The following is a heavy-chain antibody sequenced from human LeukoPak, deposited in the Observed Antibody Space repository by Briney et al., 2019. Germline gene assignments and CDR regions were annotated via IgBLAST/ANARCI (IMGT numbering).Heavy chain of an antibody. CDR2: IYYSGST. Sequence: SETLSLTCTVSGDSIRSYYWSWIRQPPGKGLEWIGYIYYSGSTNYNPSLKSRVTISIDTSKNQFSLKLSSVTAADTAVYYCARKSRLIVGATSSYYYYYYGMDVWGQGTTVTVSS. CDR3: ARKSRLIVGATSSYYYYYYGMDV. V-gene: IGHV4-59*12. J-gene: IGHJ6*02. CDR1: GDSIRSYY. D-gene: IGHD1-26*01.